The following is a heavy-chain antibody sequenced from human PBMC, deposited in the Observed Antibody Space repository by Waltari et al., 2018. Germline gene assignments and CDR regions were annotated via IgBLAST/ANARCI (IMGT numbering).Heavy chain of an antibody. D-gene: IGHD3-10*01. CDR2: IKQDGSEK. CDR3: AKDPSELDY. J-gene: IGHJ4*02. V-gene: IGHV3-7*03. CDR1: GFTFSSYW. Sequence: EVQLVESGGGLVQPGGSLRLPCAASGFTFSSYWMSWVRQAPGKGLAWVANIKQDGSEKYYVDSLKCRFTISRDNAKNSLYLQMNSLRAEDTAVYYCAKDPSELDYWGQGTLVTVSS.